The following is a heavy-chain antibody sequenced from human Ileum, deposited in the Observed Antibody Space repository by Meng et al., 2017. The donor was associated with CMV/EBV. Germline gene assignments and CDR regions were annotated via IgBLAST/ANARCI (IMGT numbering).Heavy chain of an antibody. CDR3: ARVIADTTGYVCDY. J-gene: IGHJ4*02. CDR1: GYNFTNYA. V-gene: IGHV1-18*01. CDR2: ISPNNHNT. D-gene: IGHD1-1*01. Sequence: ASVKVSCKASGYNFTNYAITWVRQAPGQGLEWMGWISPNNHNTQYAQKLQGRVTMTTATSTTTTYMELRSLKSDDTALYYCARVIADTTGYVCDYWGQGTQVTVSS.